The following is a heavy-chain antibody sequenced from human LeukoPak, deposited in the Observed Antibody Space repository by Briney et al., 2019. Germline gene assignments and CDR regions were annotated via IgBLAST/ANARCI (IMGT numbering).Heavy chain of an antibody. V-gene: IGHV3-74*01. Sequence: GGSLRLSCAASGXTFSSYWMHWVRQGPGKGRVWVSRINTDGTDTTYADSVKGRFTISRDNAKNTLYLQMNSLRAEDTGVYYCVRDLHWNSVDYWGQGTLVTVSS. D-gene: IGHD1-7*01. CDR3: VRDLHWNSVDY. CDR2: INTDGTDT. J-gene: IGHJ4*02. CDR1: GXTFSSYW.